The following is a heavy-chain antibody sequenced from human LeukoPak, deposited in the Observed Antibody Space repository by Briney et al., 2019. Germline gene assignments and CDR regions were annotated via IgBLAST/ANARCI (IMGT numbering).Heavy chain of an antibody. CDR3: ARNVQLERGNYYGMDV. D-gene: IGHD1-1*01. CDR1: GGSISSSNW. V-gene: IGHV4-4*02. CDR2: IYHSGST. J-gene: IGHJ6*02. Sequence: SETLSLTCAVSGGSISSSNWWSWVRQPPGKGLEWIGEIYHSGSTNYNPSLKSRVTISVDKSKNQFSLKLSSVTAADTAVYYCARNVQLERGNYYGMDVWGQGTTVTVSS.